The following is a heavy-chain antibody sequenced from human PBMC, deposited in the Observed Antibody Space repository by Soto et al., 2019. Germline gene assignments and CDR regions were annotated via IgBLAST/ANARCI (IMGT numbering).Heavy chain of an antibody. CDR3: AKGSSGSYLNWFGT. CDR2: VNPSSGST. V-gene: IGHV1-46*01. D-gene: IGHD1-26*01. CDR1: GYTFTNYY. J-gene: IGHJ5*02. Sequence: ASVKVSCKTSGYTFTNYYIHWVRQAPGQGLEWMGIVNPSSGSTSYPQKFQGRVTMTRDTSTSTVYMDLSSLKSEDTAVYYCAKGSSGSYLNWFGTWGQGTLVTVSS.